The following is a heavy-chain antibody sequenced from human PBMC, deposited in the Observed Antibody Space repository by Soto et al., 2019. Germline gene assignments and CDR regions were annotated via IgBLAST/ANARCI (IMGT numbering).Heavy chain of an antibody. V-gene: IGHV3-23*01. D-gene: IGHD6-13*01. Sequence: GGSLRLSCAASGFTFNNYAINWVRQSPGKGLEWVSVISGSAGSTYYADSVKGRFTITRDNSKNTLYLQMSSLRAEDTAVYYCAKAGGAAGTVDYFDYWGQGTLVTVSS. CDR1: GFTFNNYA. CDR3: AKAGGAAGTVDYFDY. CDR2: ISGSAGST. J-gene: IGHJ4*02.